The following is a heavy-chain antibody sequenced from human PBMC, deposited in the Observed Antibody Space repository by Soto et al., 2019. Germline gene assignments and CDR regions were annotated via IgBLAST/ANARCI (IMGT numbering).Heavy chain of an antibody. D-gene: IGHD6-13*01. CDR2: IYPGDSDT. CDR1: GYSFTSYW. CDR3: ASWAYSSSWLPYYYYYYGMDV. J-gene: IGHJ6*02. Sequence: PGEALKISCKGSGYSFTSYWIGWVRQMPGKGLEWMGIIYPGDSDTRYSPSFQGQVTISADKSISTAYLQWSSLKASDTAMYYCASWAYSSSWLPYYYYYYGMDVWGQGTTVTVTS. V-gene: IGHV5-51*01.